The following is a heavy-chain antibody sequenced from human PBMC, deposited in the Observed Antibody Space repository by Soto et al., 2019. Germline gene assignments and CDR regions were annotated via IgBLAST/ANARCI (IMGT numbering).Heavy chain of an antibody. V-gene: IGHV1-2*04. CDR2: INPNSGGT. J-gene: IGHJ6*02. D-gene: IGHD1-26*01. Sequence: ASVKVSCKASGYTFTGYYMHWVRQAPGQGLEWMGWINPNSGGTNYAQKFQGWVTMTRDTSISTAYMELSRLRSDDTAVYYCARARSTTYYYYGMDVWGQGTTVTVSS. CDR1: GYTFTGYY. CDR3: ARARSTTYYYYGMDV.